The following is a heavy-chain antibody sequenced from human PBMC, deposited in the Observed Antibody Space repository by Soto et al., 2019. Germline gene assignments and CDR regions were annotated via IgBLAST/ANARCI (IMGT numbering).Heavy chain of an antibody. J-gene: IGHJ6*03. Sequence: GGSLRLSCAASGFTVSSNYMSWVRQAPGKGLEWVSVIYSGGSTYYADSVKGRFTISRDNSKNTLYLQMNSLRAEDTAVYYCARVLTTVTPRPDYYYYMDVWGKGTTVTVSS. D-gene: IGHD4-17*01. V-gene: IGHV3-66*01. CDR3: ARVLTTVTPRPDYYYYMDV. CDR2: IYSGGST. CDR1: GFTVSSNY.